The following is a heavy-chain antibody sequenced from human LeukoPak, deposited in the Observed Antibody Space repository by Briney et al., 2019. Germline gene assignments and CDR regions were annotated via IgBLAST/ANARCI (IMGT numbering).Heavy chain of an antibody. CDR2: ISSSSSYI. CDR1: GLTVSSYS. Sequence: GGSLRLSCAASGLTVSSYSMNWVRRAPGKGLEWVSSISSSSSYIYYADSVKGRFTISRDNAKNSLYLQMNSLRAEDTALYYCARGMYYYDSSGYYYDYWGQGTLVTVSS. J-gene: IGHJ4*02. D-gene: IGHD3-22*01. CDR3: ARGMYYYDSSGYYYDY. V-gene: IGHV3-21*01.